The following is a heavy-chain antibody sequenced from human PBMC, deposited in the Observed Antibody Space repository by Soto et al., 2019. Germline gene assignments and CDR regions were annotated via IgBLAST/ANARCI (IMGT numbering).Heavy chain of an antibody. J-gene: IGHJ4*02. Sequence: QVQLQESGPGLVKPSGTLSLTCAVSGGSINSDDWWNWVRQPPGKGLEWIGEIYHGGNVNYNPSLRSRVTISVDKTTNQFSLNLFYVTAADTAVYYCVRDHRYSDIWAFDYWGQGALVTVSS. CDR1: GGSINSDDW. CDR3: VRDHRYSDIWAFDY. D-gene: IGHD3-16*02. CDR2: IYHGGNV. V-gene: IGHV4-4*02.